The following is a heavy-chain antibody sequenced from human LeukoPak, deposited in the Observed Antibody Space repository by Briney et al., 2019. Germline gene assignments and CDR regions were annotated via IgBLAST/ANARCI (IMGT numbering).Heavy chain of an antibody. Sequence: PSETLSLTCTVSGGSISSGGYYWSWIRQHPGKGLEWIGYIYYSGSTYYNPSLKSRVTISVDTSKNQFSLKLSSVTAADTAVYYCARDRASTYYGGNSEYFDYWGQGTLVTVSS. CDR1: GGSISSGGYY. CDR3: ARDRASTYYGGNSEYFDY. V-gene: IGHV4-31*03. J-gene: IGHJ4*02. CDR2: IYYSGST. D-gene: IGHD4-23*01.